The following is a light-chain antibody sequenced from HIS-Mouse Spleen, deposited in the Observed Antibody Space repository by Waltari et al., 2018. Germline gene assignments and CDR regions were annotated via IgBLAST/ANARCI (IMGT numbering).Light chain of an antibody. J-gene: IGLJ2*01. Sequence: SYELTQPPSVSVPPGQTARITCSGDALPKKYAYRYQQKSGQAPVLVIYEDSKRPSGIPERFSGSSSGTMATLTISGAQVEDEADYYCYSTDSSGNHRVFGGGTKLTVL. CDR1: ALPKKY. CDR3: YSTDSSGNHRV. V-gene: IGLV3-10*01. CDR2: EDS.